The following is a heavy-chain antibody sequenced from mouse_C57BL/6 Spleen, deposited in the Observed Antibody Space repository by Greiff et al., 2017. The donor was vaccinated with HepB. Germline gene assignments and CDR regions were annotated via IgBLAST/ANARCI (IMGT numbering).Heavy chain of an antibody. CDR1: GYSITSGYY. CDR3: AREPYGYDGYFDV. J-gene: IGHJ1*03. D-gene: IGHD2-2*01. V-gene: IGHV3-6*01. Sequence: DVQLVESGPGLVKPSQSLSLTCSVTGYSITSGYYWNWIRQFPGNKLEWMGYISYDGSNNYNPSLKNRISITRDTSKNQFFLKLNSVTTEDTATYYWAREPYGYDGYFDVWGTGTTVTVSS. CDR2: ISYDGSN.